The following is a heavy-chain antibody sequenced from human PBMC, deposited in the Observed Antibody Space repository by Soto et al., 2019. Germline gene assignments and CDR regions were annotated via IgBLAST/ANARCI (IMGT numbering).Heavy chain of an antibody. CDR2: IYPGDSDT. Sequence: GESLKISCKGSGYSFTSHWIGWVRQMPGKGLEWMGIIYPGDSDTRYSPSFQGQVTISADKSISTAYLQWSSLKASDTAMYYCARRSSSSRYYFDYWGQGTLVTVSS. D-gene: IGHD6-13*01. J-gene: IGHJ4*02. V-gene: IGHV5-51*01. CDR1: GYSFTSHW. CDR3: ARRSSSSRYYFDY.